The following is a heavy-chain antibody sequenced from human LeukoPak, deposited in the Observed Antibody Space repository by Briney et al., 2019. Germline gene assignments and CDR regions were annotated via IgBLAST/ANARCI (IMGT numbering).Heavy chain of an antibody. V-gene: IGHV1-58*01. D-gene: IGHD3-16*02. Sequence: GASVKVSCKASGFTFTSSAVQWVRQARGQRLEWIGRIVVGSGNTNYAQKFQERVTITRDMSTSTAYMELSSLRSEDTAVYYCAAEGVRLSAPDYWGQGTLVTVSS. CDR1: GFTFTSSA. CDR2: IVVGSGNT. J-gene: IGHJ4*02. CDR3: AAEGVRLSAPDY.